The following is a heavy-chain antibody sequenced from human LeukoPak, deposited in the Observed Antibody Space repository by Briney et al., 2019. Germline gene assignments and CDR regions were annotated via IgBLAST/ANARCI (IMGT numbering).Heavy chain of an antibody. CDR1: GFTFSSYE. CDR3: ARDRSVVYFDY. Sequence: PGGSLILSCAASGFTFSSYEMNWVRQAPGKGREGVSYISTSGSTSGSNIYYAESVKGRFTISRDNAKNSLYLQMNSLRVEDTAVYYCARDRSVVYFDYWGQGTLVTVSS. V-gene: IGHV3-48*03. D-gene: IGHD2-21*01. CDR2: ISTSGSTSGSNI. J-gene: IGHJ4*02.